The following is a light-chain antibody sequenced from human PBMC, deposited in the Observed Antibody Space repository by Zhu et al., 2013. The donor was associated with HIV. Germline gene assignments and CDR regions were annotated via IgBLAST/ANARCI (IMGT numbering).Light chain of an antibody. V-gene: IGKV2-28*01. Sequence: DIVMTQSPLSLPVTPGEPASISCRSSQSLLHSNGYNYLDWYLQKPGQSPQLLIYLGSNQASGVPDRFSGSGSGTDFTLKISRVEAEDVGIYYCMQTLQTPNTFGQGTKLDIK. CDR1: QSLLHSNGYNY. CDR2: LGS. CDR3: MQTLQTPNT. J-gene: IGKJ2*01.